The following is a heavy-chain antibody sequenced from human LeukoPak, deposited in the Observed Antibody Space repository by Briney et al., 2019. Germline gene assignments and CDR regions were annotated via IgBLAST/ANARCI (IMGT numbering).Heavy chain of an antibody. D-gene: IGHD3-10*01. CDR1: GFTFSSYA. Sequence: SGGSLRLSCAASGFTFSSYAMHWVRQAPGKGLEYVSAISNNGTSTYYANSVKGRFTISRDNSKNTLYLQMGSLRAEDMAVYYCARDLDGSGTYFDYWGQGTLVTVSS. J-gene: IGHJ4*02. CDR2: ISNNGTST. CDR3: ARDLDGSGTYFDY. V-gene: IGHV3-64*01.